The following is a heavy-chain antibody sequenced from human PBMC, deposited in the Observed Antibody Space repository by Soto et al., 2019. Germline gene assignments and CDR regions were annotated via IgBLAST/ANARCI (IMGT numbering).Heavy chain of an antibody. Sequence: EVQLLESGGDLVQPGGSLRLSCAASGFTFSSYAMSWVRQAPGKGLEWVSTISGRGDDTYYTDSVKGRFTISRDNSKNTLYVNMNSLRAEDTAVYYGARAQPTYGSSYFDYWGQGTLVTVSS. D-gene: IGHD2-15*01. J-gene: IGHJ4*02. CDR3: ARAQPTYGSSYFDY. CDR1: GFTFSSYA. CDR2: ISGRGDDT. V-gene: IGHV3-23*01.